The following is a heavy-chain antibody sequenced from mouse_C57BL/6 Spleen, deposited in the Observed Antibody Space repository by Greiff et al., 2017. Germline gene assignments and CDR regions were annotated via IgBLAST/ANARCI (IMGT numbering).Heavy chain of an antibody. Sequence: QVQLKESGPELVKPGASVKISCKASGYAFSSSWMNWVKQRPGKGLEWIGRIYPGDGDTNYNGKFKGKATLTADKSSSTAYMQLSSLTSEDSAVYLCARRGVYYGNYVAMDYWGQGTSVTVSS. CDR1: GYAFSSSW. V-gene: IGHV1-82*01. J-gene: IGHJ4*01. CDR2: IYPGDGDT. D-gene: IGHD2-1*01. CDR3: ARRGVYYGNYVAMDY.